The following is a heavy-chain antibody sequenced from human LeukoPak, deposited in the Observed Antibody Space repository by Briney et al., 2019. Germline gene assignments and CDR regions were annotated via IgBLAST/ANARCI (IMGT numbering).Heavy chain of an antibody. D-gene: IGHD3-10*01. CDR3: ARDMWFGEPLMDV. V-gene: IGHV4-59*01. J-gene: IGHJ6*03. CDR1: GGSISSYY. Sequence: SETLSLTCTVSGGSISSYYWSWIRQPPGKGLEWIGYIYYSGSTNYNPSLKSRVTISVDTSKNQFSLKLSSVTAADTAVYYCARDMWFGEPLMDVWGKGTTVTVSS. CDR2: IYYSGST.